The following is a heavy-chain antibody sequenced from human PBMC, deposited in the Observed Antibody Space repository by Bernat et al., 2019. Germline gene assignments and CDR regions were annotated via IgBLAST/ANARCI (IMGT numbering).Heavy chain of an antibody. J-gene: IGHJ5*02. CDR3: ARIGTGRPFDP. V-gene: IGHV3-30-3*01. D-gene: IGHD6-13*01. Sequence: QVQLVESGGGVVQPGRSLRLSCAASGFTFSSYAMPWVRQAPGKGLEWVAVIPYDGSNKYYADSVKGRFTISRDNSKNTLYLQMNSLRAEDTAVYYCARIGTGRPFDPWGQGTLVTVSS. CDR2: IPYDGSNK. CDR1: GFTFSSYA.